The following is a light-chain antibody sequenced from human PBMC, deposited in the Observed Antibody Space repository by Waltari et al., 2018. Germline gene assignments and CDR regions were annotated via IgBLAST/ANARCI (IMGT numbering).Light chain of an antibody. CDR1: QYISTY. J-gene: IGKJ1*01. CDR3: QQSYDTPRT. CDR2: AAS. Sequence: DFQMTQSPSSLSVSVGDRVTITCRASQYISTYLNWYQQKPGKGPKLLIYAASTLQSGVPSRFSGSGSGTDFTFTISSLQLEDFATYYCQQSYDTPRTFGQGTKVEVK. V-gene: IGKV1-39*01.